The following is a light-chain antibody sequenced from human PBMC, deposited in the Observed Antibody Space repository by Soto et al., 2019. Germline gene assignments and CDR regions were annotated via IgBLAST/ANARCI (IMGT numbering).Light chain of an antibody. V-gene: IGKV3-11*01. J-gene: IGKJ1*01. CDR2: DAS. CDR1: QSVSSD. Sequence: EIVLTQSPATLSLSPGERATLSCRASQSVSSDLAWYQQKPGQAPRLLIYDASNSATGIPARLSGIGSGTHFPLTISSLQPEDFAVYYCLQRSNWPPRTFGQGTKVEIK. CDR3: LQRSNWPPRT.